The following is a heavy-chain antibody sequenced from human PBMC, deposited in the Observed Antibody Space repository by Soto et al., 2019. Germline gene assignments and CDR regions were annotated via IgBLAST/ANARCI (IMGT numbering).Heavy chain of an antibody. Sequence: GASVKVSCKASGYTFTGYYMHWVRQAPGQGLEWMGWINPNSGGTNYAQKFQGWVTMTRDTSISTAYMELSRLRSDDTAVYYCARDPHSSSGSGYYYSGMDVWGKGTTFTVPS. V-gene: IGHV1-2*04. J-gene: IGHJ6*04. CDR2: INPNSGGT. CDR3: ARDPHSSSGSGYYYSGMDV. CDR1: GYTFTGYY. D-gene: IGHD6-13*01.